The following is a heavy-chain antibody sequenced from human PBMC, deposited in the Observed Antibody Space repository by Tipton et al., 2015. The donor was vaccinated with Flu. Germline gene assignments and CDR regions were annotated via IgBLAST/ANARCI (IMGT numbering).Heavy chain of an antibody. CDR2: ISGSQLST. CDR3: ARDFHPTSNWFDP. J-gene: IGHJ5*02. Sequence: SLRLSCAASGFAFSTYAMSWVRQAPGRGLEWVSSISGSQLSTYYADSVKGRFTVSRDNSKNTLYLQMNSLRTEDTAVYYCARDFHPTSNWFDPWGQGTLVTVSS. V-gene: IGHV3-23*01. CDR1: GFAFSTYA.